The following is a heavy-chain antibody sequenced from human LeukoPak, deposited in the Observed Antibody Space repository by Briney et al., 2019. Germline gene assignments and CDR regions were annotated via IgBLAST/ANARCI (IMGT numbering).Heavy chain of an antibody. V-gene: IGHV4-39*01. Sequence: SETLSLTCTVSGGSISSSSYYWGWIRQPPGKGLEWIGSIYYSGSTYYNPSLKSRVTISVDTSKNQFSLKLSSVTAADTAVYYCARISLETTRVYYFDYWGQGTLVTVSS. CDR2: IYYSGST. CDR3: ARISLETTRVYYFDY. CDR1: GGSISSSSYY. J-gene: IGHJ4*02. D-gene: IGHD1-7*01.